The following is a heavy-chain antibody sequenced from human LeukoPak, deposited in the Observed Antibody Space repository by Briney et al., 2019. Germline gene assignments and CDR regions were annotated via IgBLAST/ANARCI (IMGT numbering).Heavy chain of an antibody. CDR2: ISSSSSTT. J-gene: IGHJ5*02. CDR3: AIVVVGATSHWFDP. Sequence: PGGSLRLSCAASGFTFSSYSMNWVRQAPGKGLEWVSYISSSSSTTYYADSVEGRCTISRDNAKKSPYLQMNSLRDEDTAVYYCAIVVVGATSHWFDPWGQGTLVTVSS. CDR1: GFTFSSYS. V-gene: IGHV3-48*02. D-gene: IGHD1-26*01.